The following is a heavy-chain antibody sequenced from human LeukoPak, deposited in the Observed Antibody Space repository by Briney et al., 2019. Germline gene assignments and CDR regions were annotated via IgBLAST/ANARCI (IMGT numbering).Heavy chain of an antibody. J-gene: IGHJ4*02. V-gene: IGHV1-69*13. CDR1: GGTFSSYA. CDR2: IIPIFGTA. Sequence: SVKVSCKASGGTFSSYAISWVRQAPGQGLEWMGGIIPIFGTANYAQKFQGRVTITADESMSTAYMELSSLRSEDTAVYYCAYYDSSGPDYWGQGTLVTVSS. CDR3: AYYDSSGPDY. D-gene: IGHD3-22*01.